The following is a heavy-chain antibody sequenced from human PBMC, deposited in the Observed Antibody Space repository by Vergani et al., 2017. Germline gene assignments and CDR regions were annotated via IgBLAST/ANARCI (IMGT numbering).Heavy chain of an antibody. J-gene: IGHJ5*02. CDR2: LVPIFGTA. V-gene: IGHV1-69*13. D-gene: IGHD6-6*01. CDR3: ASSSIAPNWFDP. Sequence: QVQLVQSGAEVKKPGSSVKVSCKASGGTFSISAISWVRQAPGQGLEWLGRLVPIFGTANYAQRFQGRVTITADESTSTAYMELSSLRSEDTAVYYCASSSIAPNWFDPWGQGTLVTVSS. CDR1: GGTFSISA.